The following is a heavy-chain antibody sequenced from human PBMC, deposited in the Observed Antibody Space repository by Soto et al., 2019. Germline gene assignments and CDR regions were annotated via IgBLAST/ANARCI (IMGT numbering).Heavy chain of an antibody. V-gene: IGHV3-33*01. CDR3: ARDSDSGYDYVGYYGVDV. CDR2: IWYDGSNK. CDR1: GFTFSSYG. J-gene: IGHJ6*02. Sequence: PGGSLRLSCAASGFTFSSYGMHWVRQAPGKGLEWVAVIWYDGSNKYYADSVKGRFTISRDNSKNTLYLQMNSLRAEDTAVYYCARDSDSGYDYVGYYGVDVWGQGTTVTVSS. D-gene: IGHD5-12*01.